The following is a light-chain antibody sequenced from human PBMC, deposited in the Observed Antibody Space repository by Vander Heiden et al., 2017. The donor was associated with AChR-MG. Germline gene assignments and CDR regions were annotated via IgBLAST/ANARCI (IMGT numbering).Light chain of an antibody. CDR3: QQTFSTPNT. CDR1: QSISNY. V-gene: IGKV1-39*01. J-gene: IGKJ4*01. CDR2: EAS. Sequence: QMTQSPSSLSASVGDRVTITCRASQSISNYLNWYQQKPGKAPKLLIYEASSFQGGVPSRFSGSGSGTDFTLTISSLQPEDFATYYCQQTFSTPNTFGGGTKVEIK.